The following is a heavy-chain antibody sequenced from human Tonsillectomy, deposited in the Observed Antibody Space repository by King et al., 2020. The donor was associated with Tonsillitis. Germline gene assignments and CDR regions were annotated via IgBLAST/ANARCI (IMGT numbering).Heavy chain of an antibody. CDR2: IGCGI. V-gene: IGHV3-48*02. Sequence: VQLVESGGGLVRPGGSLRLSCVASGFRFSDYTMNWVRQAPGQGLEWISHIGCGIYYADSVAGRFTISRDNAKNSLFLQMNNLRDDDTALYYCARDRGGAQSPLDYWGQGTLVTVSS. CDR1: GFRFSDYT. CDR3: ARDRGGAQSPLDY. D-gene: IGHD2-15*01. J-gene: IGHJ4*02.